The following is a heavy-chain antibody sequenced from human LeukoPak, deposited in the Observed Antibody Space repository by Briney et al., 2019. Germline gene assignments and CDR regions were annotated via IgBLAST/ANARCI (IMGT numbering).Heavy chain of an antibody. J-gene: IGHJ3*02. CDR3: ARVPLDYDILTGYYWSNAFDI. D-gene: IGHD3-9*01. V-gene: IGHV4-59*01. CDR2: IYYSGST. Sequence: PGGSLRLSCAASGFTFSSYAMSWVRQAPGKGLEWIGYIYYSGSTNYNPSLKSRVTISVDTSKNQFSLKLSSVTAADTAVYYCARVPLDYDILTGYYWSNAFDIWGQGTMVTVSS. CDR1: GFTFSSYA.